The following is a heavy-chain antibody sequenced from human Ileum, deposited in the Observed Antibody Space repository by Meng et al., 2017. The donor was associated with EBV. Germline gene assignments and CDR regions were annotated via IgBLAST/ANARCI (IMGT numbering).Heavy chain of an antibody. CDR3: ARTGVGLAFDY. Sequence: QLQQREAGPGLVKSSGTLSLTCGVYGHSMTNNNRWIWVRPPPGKGLEWMGEIYHSGSTNYNPSLQSRATISVDMSKKQFSLKLRSVTAADTAVYYCARTGVGLAFDYWGLGTLVTVSS. D-gene: IGHD2-8*01. J-gene: IGHJ4*02. CDR2: IYHSGST. CDR1: GHSMTNNNR. V-gene: IGHV4-4*02.